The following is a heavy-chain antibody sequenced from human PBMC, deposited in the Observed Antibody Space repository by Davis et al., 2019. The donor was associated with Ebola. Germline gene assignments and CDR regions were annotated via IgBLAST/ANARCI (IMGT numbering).Heavy chain of an antibody. CDR2: IKSKNDGETT. Sequence: PGGSLRLSCAASGFPFSHPRLNWVCQAPGKGLEWVGSIKSKNDGETTDYAAPVRGRFTMSRDDSKNTLFLQMDSLKTEDTGIYFCVTMAAFWGQGTLVTVSS. J-gene: IGHJ4*02. V-gene: IGHV3-15*07. D-gene: IGHD5-24*01. CDR1: GFPFSHPR. CDR3: VTMAAF.